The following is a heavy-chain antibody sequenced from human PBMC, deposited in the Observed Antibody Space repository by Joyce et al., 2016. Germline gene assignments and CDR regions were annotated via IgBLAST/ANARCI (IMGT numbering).Heavy chain of an antibody. CDR2: IKEDGSDK. D-gene: IGHD6-19*01. CDR1: GFIFTSHW. J-gene: IGHJ6*02. Sequence: EVQLVESGGGLVQPGGSLRLSCAAAGFIFTSHWMSWVRQAPGKGLEWVANIKEDGSDKHYVDSVKGRFTISRDSTKNSLYLQMNSLRVEDSAVYYCARRILPVAAGWGYGMDVWGQGTTVTVSS. V-gene: IGHV3-7*01. CDR3: ARRILPVAAGWGYGMDV.